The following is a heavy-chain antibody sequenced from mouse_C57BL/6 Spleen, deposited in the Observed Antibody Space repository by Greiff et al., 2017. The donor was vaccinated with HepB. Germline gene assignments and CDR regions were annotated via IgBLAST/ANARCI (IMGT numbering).Heavy chain of an antibody. D-gene: IGHD1-1*01. Sequence: VQLQHPGAELVKPGASVKLSCKASGYTFTSYWMQWVKQRPGQGLEWIGEIDPSDSYTNYNQKFKGKATLTVDTSSSTAYMQLSSLTSEDSAVYYCARGGYYGPIGDYWGQGTTLTVSS. CDR1: GYTFTSYW. V-gene: IGHV1-50*01. J-gene: IGHJ2*01. CDR3: ARGGYYGPIGDY. CDR2: IDPSDSYT.